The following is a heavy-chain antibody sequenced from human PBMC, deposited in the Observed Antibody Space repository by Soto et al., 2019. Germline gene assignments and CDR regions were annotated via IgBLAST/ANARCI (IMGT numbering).Heavy chain of an antibody. J-gene: IGHJ4*02. Sequence: PSETLSLTCTVSGGSISSGDYYWSWIRQPPGKGLEWIGYIYYSGSTYYNPSLKSRVTISVDTSKNQFSLKLSSVTAADTAVYYCARGIRRYYYDSSGYYNNWGQGTLVTVSS. CDR2: IYYSGST. CDR1: GGSISSGDYY. D-gene: IGHD3-22*01. V-gene: IGHV4-30-4*01. CDR3: ARGIRRYYYDSSGYYNN.